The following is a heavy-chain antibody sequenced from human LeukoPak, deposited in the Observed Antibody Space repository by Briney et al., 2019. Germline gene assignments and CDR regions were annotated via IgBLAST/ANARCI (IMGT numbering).Heavy chain of an antibody. V-gene: IGHV4-34*01. CDR2: INHSGST. CDR1: GGSFSGYY. J-gene: IGHJ5*02. CDR3: ARLFTIFGVVLSKFDP. D-gene: IGHD3-3*01. Sequence: SETPSLTCAVYGGSFSGYYWSWIRQPPGKGLEWIGEINHSGSTNYNPSLKSRVTISVDTSKNQFSLKLSSVTAADTAVYYCARLFTIFGVVLSKFDPWGQGTLVTVSS.